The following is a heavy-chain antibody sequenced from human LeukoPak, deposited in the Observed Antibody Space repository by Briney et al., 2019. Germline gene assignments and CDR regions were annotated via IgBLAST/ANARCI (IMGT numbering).Heavy chain of an antibody. CDR1: GYTFTSYY. CDR2: ITPIFGTA. V-gene: IGHV1-69*13. CDR3: AGEVGDIAVARNYYYYGMDV. D-gene: IGHD6-19*01. Sequence: ASVKVSCKASGYTFTSYYMHWVRQAPGQGLEWMGGITPIFGTANYAQKFQGRVTITADESTSTAYMELSSLRSEDTAVYYCAGEVGDIAVARNYYYYGMDVWGQGTTVTVSS. J-gene: IGHJ6*02.